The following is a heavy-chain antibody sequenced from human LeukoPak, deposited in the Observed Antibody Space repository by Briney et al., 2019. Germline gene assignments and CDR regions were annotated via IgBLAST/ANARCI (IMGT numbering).Heavy chain of an antibody. CDR2: IYYSGST. CDR1: GGSISSYY. Sequence: SETLSLTCTVSGGSISSYYWSLIRQPPGKGLEWIGYIYYSGSTNYSPSLKSRVTISVDTSKNQFSLKLSSVTAADTAVYYCARTGIVVVPAADDAFDIWGQGTMVTVSS. D-gene: IGHD2-2*01. CDR3: ARTGIVVVPAADDAFDI. J-gene: IGHJ3*02. V-gene: IGHV4-59*01.